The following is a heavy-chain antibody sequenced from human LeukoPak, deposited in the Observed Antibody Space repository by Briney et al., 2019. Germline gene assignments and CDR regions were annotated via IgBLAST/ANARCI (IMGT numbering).Heavy chain of an antibody. CDR1: GFTFSSYE. Sequence: PGGSLRLSCAASGFTFSSYEVNWVRQAPGKGLEWVSYISSSGSTIYYADSVKGRFTISRDNAKNSLYLQMNSLRAEDTAVYYCASRGWGGSYYFDYWGQGTLVTVSS. V-gene: IGHV3-48*03. J-gene: IGHJ4*02. CDR2: ISSSGSTI. D-gene: IGHD1-26*01. CDR3: ASRGWGGSYYFDY.